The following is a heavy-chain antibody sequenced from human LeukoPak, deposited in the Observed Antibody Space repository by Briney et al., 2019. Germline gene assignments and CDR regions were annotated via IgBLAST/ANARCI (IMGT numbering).Heavy chain of an antibody. CDR3: ARANNSSWHN. V-gene: IGHV3-9*01. Sequence: PGRSLRLSCAGSGFIFNNYAMHWVRQPPGKGLEWVSGISWNSGSIDYADSVKGRFTVSRDNAENSLYLQMNSLRVEDTAVYYCARANNSSWHNWGQGTLVTVSS. CDR2: ISWNSGSI. J-gene: IGHJ4*02. D-gene: IGHD6-13*01. CDR1: GFIFNNYA.